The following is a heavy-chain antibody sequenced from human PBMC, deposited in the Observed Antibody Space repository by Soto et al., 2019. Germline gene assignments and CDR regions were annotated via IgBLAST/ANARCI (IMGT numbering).Heavy chain of an antibody. CDR1: GFTFSSYA. CDR2: ISGSGGST. Sequence: EVQLLESGGGLVQPGGSLRLSCAASGFTFSSYAMRWVRQAPGKGLEWVSAISGSGGSTYYADAVKGRFTISRDNSKNTLYLQMNSLRAEDTAVYYCARRGSGSYYHYWGQGTRVTVSS. CDR3: ARRGSGSYYHY. J-gene: IGHJ4*02. V-gene: IGHV3-23*01. D-gene: IGHD1-26*01.